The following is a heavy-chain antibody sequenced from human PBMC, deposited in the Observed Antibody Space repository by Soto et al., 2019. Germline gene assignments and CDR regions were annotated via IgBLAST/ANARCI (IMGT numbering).Heavy chain of an antibody. CDR2: ISGSTDYI. D-gene: IGHD3-16*01. CDR3: ARDSPDYVYQLDS. V-gene: IGHV3-21*01. Sequence: GGSLRLSCAASGFTFSTYSMNWVRQAPGKGLEWVSSISGSTDYIYYADSVKGRFTISRDNAKNSLYLQMNSLRAEDTAAYYCARDSPDYVYQLDSWGQGTLVTVSS. J-gene: IGHJ5*01. CDR1: GFTFSTYS.